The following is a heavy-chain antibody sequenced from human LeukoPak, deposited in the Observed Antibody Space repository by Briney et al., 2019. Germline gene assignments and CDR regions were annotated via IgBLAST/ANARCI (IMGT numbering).Heavy chain of an antibody. Sequence: KSSETLSLTFTVSGGSISSYYWSWIRQPPGKGLEWIGYIYYSGSTNYNPSLKSRVTISVDTSKNQFSLKLSSVTAADTAVYYCASLGETAYYFDYWGQGTLVTVSS. V-gene: IGHV4-59*08. D-gene: IGHD4-17*01. CDR1: GGSISSYY. J-gene: IGHJ4*02. CDR2: IYYSGST. CDR3: ASLGETAYYFDY.